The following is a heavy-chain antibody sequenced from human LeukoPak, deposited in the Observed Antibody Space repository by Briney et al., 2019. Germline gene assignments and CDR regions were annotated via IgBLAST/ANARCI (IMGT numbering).Heavy chain of an antibody. Sequence: GGSLRLSCAASGFTFSSYSMNWVRQAPGKGLEWVSSISSSSSYIYYADSAKGRFTISRDNAKNSLYLQMNSLRAEDTAVYYCARDEGYCSSTSCHGPNDYWGQGTLVTVSS. CDR1: GFTFSSYS. CDR2: ISSSSSYI. V-gene: IGHV3-21*01. D-gene: IGHD2-2*01. J-gene: IGHJ4*02. CDR3: ARDEGYCSSTSCHGPNDY.